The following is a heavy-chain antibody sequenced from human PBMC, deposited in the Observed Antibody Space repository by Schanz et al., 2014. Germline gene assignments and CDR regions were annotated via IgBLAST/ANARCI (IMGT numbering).Heavy chain of an antibody. CDR2: INAHTGNS. J-gene: IGHJ3*01. D-gene: IGHD2-2*01. CDR1: GYIFGSHG. Sequence: QVQLVQSGSEGRKPGASVKGSCKASGYIFGSHGMTWVRQAPGQRPELMGWINAHTGNSQYDQKFQGRVNMARDTVTTTVHLELTRLRTDDTAMYYCARGIPYCSSTSCSGLDAYDVWGRGALXTVS. CDR3: ARGIPYCSSTSCSGLDAYDV. V-gene: IGHV1-18*01.